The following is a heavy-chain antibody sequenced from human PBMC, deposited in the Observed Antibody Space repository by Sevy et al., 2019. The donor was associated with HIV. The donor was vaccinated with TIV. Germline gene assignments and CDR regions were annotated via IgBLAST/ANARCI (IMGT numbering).Heavy chain of an antibody. J-gene: IGHJ6*03. V-gene: IGHV3-30*02. CDR2: IRYDGSNK. CDR1: GFTFSSYG. Sequence: GGSRRLSCAASGFTFSSYGMHWVRQAPGKGLEWVAFIRYDGSNKYYADSVKGRFTISRDNSKNTLYLQMNSLRAEDTAVYYCAKDRVSCSSTSCYRNYYYYYYMDVWGKGTTVTVSS. CDR3: AKDRVSCSSTSCYRNYYYYYYMDV. D-gene: IGHD2-2*01.